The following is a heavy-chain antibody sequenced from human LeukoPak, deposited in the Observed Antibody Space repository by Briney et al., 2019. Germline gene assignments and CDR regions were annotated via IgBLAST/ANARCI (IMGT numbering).Heavy chain of an antibody. CDR2: INHSGST. D-gene: IGHD6-13*01. J-gene: IGHJ5*02. V-gene: IGHV4-34*01. CDR3: AREGRIAAAATTGKLVSRFNWFDP. Sequence: PSETLSLTCAVYGGSFSGYYWSWIRQPPGKGLEWIGEINHSGSTNYNPSLKSRVTISVDTSKNQFSLKLSSVTAADTAVYYCAREGRIAAAATTGKLVSRFNWFDPWGQGTLVTVSS. CDR1: GGSFSGYY.